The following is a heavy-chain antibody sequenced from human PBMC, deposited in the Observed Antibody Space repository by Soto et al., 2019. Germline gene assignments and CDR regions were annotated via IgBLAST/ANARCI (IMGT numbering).Heavy chain of an antibody. Sequence: QLQLQESGPGLVKPSETLSLTCTVSGGSISSSSYYWGWIRQPPGKGLEWIGSIYYSGSTYYNPSLKSRVTISVDTSKNQFSLKLSSVTAADTAVYYCAGSYNWNRWYFDLWGRGTLVTVSS. J-gene: IGHJ2*01. CDR3: AGSYNWNRWYFDL. CDR1: GGSISSSSYY. D-gene: IGHD1-20*01. V-gene: IGHV4-39*01. CDR2: IYYSGST.